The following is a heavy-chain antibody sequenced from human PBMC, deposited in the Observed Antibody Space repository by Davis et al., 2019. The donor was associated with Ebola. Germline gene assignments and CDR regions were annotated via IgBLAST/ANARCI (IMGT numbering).Heavy chain of an antibody. V-gene: IGHV1-18*01. J-gene: IGHJ6*04. CDR3: ARGRRFDCSGGSCYWDNYVMDV. D-gene: IGHD2-15*01. Sequence: AASVKVSCKASGGTFSSYTISWVRQAPGQGLEWMGWISAYNGKTSYAQNFQDRVTMTTDTSTTTAYMELRSLTSDDTAVYYCARGRRFDCSGGSCYWDNYVMDVWGKGTTVTVSS. CDR1: GGTFSSYT. CDR2: ISAYNGKT.